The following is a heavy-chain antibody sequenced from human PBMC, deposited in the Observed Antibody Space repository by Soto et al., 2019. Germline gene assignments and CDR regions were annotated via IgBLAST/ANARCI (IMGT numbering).Heavy chain of an antibody. CDR1: GGSFSGYY. CDR3: ARAGLVYYFDY. CDR2: IYHSGST. D-gene: IGHD3-9*01. J-gene: IGHJ4*02. Sequence: SETLSLTCAVYGGSFSGYYWSWIRQPPGKGLEWIGDIYHSGSTYYNPSLKSRVTISVDRSKNQFSLKLSSVTAADTAVYYCARAGLVYYFDYWGQGALVTVSS. V-gene: IGHV4-34*01.